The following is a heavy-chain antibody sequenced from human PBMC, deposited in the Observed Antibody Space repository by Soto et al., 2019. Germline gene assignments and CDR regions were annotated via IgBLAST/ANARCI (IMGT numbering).Heavy chain of an antibody. D-gene: IGHD3-10*01. J-gene: IGHJ4*02. CDR3: ARHFVAVVIKGWGY. CDR1: GGSIDRSNYY. V-gene: IGHV4-39*01. CDR2: TYNNGNA. Sequence: PSETLSLTCNVSGGSIDRSNYYWDWLRQPPGKGLEWIGTTYNNGNAYYNQSLKRRVYKSVDTSKNQFSIKMVSMIAADTAVYYCARHFVAVVIKGWGYWGQGTLVTVS.